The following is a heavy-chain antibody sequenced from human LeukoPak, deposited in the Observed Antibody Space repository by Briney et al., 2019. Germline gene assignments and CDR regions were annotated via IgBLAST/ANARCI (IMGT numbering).Heavy chain of an antibody. CDR2: INPTGGTT. J-gene: IGHJ4*02. Sequence: GASVKVSCKASGYTFTSYYIHWVRQAPGKGPEWMGIINPTGGTTHYAQKFQGRVTITTDESTSTAYMELSSLRSEDTAVYYCASGYGSGSYPYGLYWGQGTLVTVSS. V-gene: IGHV1-46*01. CDR1: GYTFTSYY. D-gene: IGHD3-10*01. CDR3: ASGYGSGSYPYGLY.